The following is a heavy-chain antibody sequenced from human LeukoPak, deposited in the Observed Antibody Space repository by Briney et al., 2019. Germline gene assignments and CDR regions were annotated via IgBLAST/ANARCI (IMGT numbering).Heavy chain of an antibody. V-gene: IGHV4-59*01. Sequence: SETLSLTCSVSDGSINLFYWSWIRQTPGKGLEWIGYVHHSDASSYNPALRGRVTISMDTSENQFFLKMRSVSAADTAVYFCARVGSYDSSGYYFDYWGQGIQVTVSS. J-gene: IGHJ4*02. CDR3: ARVGSYDSSGYYFDY. CDR1: DGSINLFY. CDR2: VHHSDAS. D-gene: IGHD3-22*01.